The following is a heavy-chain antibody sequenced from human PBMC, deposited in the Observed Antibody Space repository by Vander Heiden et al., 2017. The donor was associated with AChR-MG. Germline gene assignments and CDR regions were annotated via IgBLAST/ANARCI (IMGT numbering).Heavy chain of an antibody. Sequence: QVQLVESGGGVVQPGRSLRLPCAASGFTFSGYGMHWVRQAPGKGLEWVAVISYDGSNKYYADSVKGRFTISRDNSKNTLYLQMNSLRAEDTAVYYCAKDRSMYDFWSGLDYWGQGTLVTVSS. D-gene: IGHD3-3*01. CDR2: ISYDGSNK. CDR1: GFTFSGYG. CDR3: AKDRSMYDFWSGLDY. V-gene: IGHV3-30*18. J-gene: IGHJ4*02.